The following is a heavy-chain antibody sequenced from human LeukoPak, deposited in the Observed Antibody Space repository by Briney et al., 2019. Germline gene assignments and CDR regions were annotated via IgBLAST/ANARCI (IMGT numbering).Heavy chain of an antibody. D-gene: IGHD5-12*01. CDR1: GDTLTELV. J-gene: IGHJ4*02. Sequence: ASVKVSCKVAGDTLTELVMHWVRQAPGKRLEWMGGFDPEDGETIYAQKFQGRVTMTEDTSTDTAYMELSSLRSEDTAVYYCATVGGYPYYFDYWGQGTLVTVSS. CDR2: FDPEDGET. CDR3: ATVGGYPYYFDY. V-gene: IGHV1-24*01.